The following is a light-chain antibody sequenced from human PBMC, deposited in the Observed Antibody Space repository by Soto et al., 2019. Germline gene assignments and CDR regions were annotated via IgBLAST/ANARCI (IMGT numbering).Light chain of an antibody. CDR2: RNN. Sequence: QSVLTQPPSASGTPGQRVTISCSGSSSNIGSNYVYWYQQLPGTAPKLLIYRNNQRPSGVPDRFSGSKSGTSASLAISGLRSEDDADYYCAAWDDSLNVFGGGTKLTVL. CDR3: AAWDDSLNV. J-gene: IGLJ2*01. CDR1: SSNIGSNY. V-gene: IGLV1-47*01.